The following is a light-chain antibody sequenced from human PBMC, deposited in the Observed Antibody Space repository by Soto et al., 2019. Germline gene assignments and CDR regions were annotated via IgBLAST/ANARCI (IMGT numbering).Light chain of an antibody. CDR1: QHVSGW. CDR2: KAS. V-gene: IGKV1-5*03. Sequence: DIQMTQSPSTLSASAGDRVTITCRASQHVSGWLAWYQQKPGKAPKLLIYKASTLESGVPSRFSGSGSGTEFTLTISLQPDDFATYHCQQYHSFPFTFGQGTKLEIK. CDR3: QQYHSFPFT. J-gene: IGKJ2*01.